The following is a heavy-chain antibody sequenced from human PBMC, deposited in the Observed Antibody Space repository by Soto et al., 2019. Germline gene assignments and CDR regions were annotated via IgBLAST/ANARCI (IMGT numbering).Heavy chain of an antibody. V-gene: IGHV3-30*18. CDR2: ISYDTSYK. Sequence: QVQLVASGGGVVQPGGSLRLSCAVSGFTFSTYDMHWVRQAPGKGLEWVAVISYDTSYKNHVDSVKGRFTISRDNSKNTLYLQMTSLRAEDTAVYYCAKVSIAKSSAVTFDSWGQGTLVTVSS. CDR1: GFTFSTYD. CDR3: AKVSIAKSSAVTFDS. J-gene: IGHJ4*02. D-gene: IGHD2-15*01.